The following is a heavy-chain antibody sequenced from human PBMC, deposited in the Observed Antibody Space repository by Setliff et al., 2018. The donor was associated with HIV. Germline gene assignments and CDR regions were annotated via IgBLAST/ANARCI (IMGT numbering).Heavy chain of an antibody. CDR3: AGSRGYFVQAD. J-gene: IGHJ4*02. CDR2: IHKNGNEK. CDR1: GFMFSDRW. V-gene: IGHV3-7*01. D-gene: IGHD6-25*01. Sequence: PVGSLRLSCVASGFMFSDRWMSWVRQAPGKGLEWVANIHKNGNEKYYVDSVKGRFSISRDNTRNLVYLQMNSLRAEDTAVYYCAGSRGYFVQADWGQGSLVTVSS.